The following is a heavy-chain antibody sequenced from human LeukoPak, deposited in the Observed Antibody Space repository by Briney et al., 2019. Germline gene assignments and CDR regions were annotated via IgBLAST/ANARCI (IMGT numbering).Heavy chain of an antibody. Sequence: GASVKVSCKASGGTFSSYAISWVRQAPGQGLEWMGRIIPIFGTANYAQKFQGRVTITTDESTSTAYMELSSLRSEDTAVYYCARDSSREWFGDRYFDPWGQGTLVTVSS. CDR2: IIPIFGTA. CDR3: ARDSSREWFGDRYFDP. D-gene: IGHD3-10*01. V-gene: IGHV1-69*05. CDR1: GGTFSSYA. J-gene: IGHJ5*02.